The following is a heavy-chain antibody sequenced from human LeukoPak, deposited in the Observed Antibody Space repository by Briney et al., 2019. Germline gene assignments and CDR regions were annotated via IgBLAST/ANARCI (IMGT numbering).Heavy chain of an antibody. CDR1: GFTFSSYA. V-gene: IGHV3-23*01. CDR2: ISGSGGST. J-gene: IGHJ4*02. D-gene: IGHD3-3*01. Sequence: GGSLRLSCAASGFTFSSYAMSWVRQAPGKGLEWVSAISGSGGSTYYADSVKGRFTISRDNSKNTLYLQMYSLRAEDTAVYYCAKDCNFWSGSSFDYWGQGTLVTVSS. CDR3: AKDCNFWSGSSFDY.